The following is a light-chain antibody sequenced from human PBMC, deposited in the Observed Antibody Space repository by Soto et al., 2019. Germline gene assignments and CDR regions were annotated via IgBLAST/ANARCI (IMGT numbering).Light chain of an antibody. CDR2: GAS. V-gene: IGKV3-15*01. J-gene: IGKJ4*01. CDR1: QSVSSN. CDR3: RQYNNWPRAT. Sequence: EVVIKQSPVTLSLSPGERATLSCRACQSVSSNLAGYQQKPGQAPRLLIYGASTRATGIPARFTGSGSGTEITLTISSLLLNDSAVYYCRQYNNWPRATFGGGTKVDIK.